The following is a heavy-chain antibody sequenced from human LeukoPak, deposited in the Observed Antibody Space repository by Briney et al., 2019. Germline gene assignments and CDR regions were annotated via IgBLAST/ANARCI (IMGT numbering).Heavy chain of an antibody. D-gene: IGHD3-10*01. CDR3: AKTQWFGELSGFDF. Sequence: GGSLRLSCSASGFTFSTYAMSWVRQAPGEGLEGVSAINGDVVRTYYADSGKGRFTISKDNSKNTLYLQMNSLRAEDTAVYYCAKTQWFGELSGFDFWGQGTLVTVSS. CDR2: INGDVVRT. V-gene: IGHV3-23*01. CDR1: GFTFSTYA. J-gene: IGHJ4*02.